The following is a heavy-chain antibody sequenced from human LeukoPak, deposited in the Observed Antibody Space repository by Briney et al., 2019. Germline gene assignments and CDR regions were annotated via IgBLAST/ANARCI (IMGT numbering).Heavy chain of an antibody. CDR1: GGAISSYY. CDR2: IDYSGST. J-gene: IGHJ5*02. CDR3: ARAAPGTEPYTWFDP. D-gene: IGHD1-1*01. V-gene: IGHV4-59*01. Sequence: SETLSLTCTVSGGAISSYYWSWIRQPPGKGLEGIGYIDYSGSTNYNPSLTRRVTISVDTSKHQFSLKLSSVTAADTAVYYCARAAPGTEPYTWFDPWGQGTLVTVSS.